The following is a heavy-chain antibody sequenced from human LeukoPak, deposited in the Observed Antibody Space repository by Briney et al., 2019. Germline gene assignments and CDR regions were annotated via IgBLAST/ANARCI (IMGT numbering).Heavy chain of an antibody. V-gene: IGHV6-1*01. CDR1: GDSVSSNSAA. J-gene: IGHJ4*02. D-gene: IGHD2-21*02. Sequence: SQTLSLTCDISGDSVSSNSAAWNWIRQSPSRGLEWLGRTYHRSKWYNDYAISVKSRITITPDTSKNQFSLQLNAVTAEDAAVYYCARGLVSEGDSEFDFWGQGTLVTVSS. CDR2: TYHRSKWYN. CDR3: ARGLVSEGDSEFDF.